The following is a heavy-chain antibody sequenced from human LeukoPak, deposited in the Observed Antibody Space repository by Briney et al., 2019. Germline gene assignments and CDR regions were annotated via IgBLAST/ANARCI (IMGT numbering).Heavy chain of an antibody. D-gene: IGHD3-10*01. V-gene: IGHV4-30-4*08. CDR2: IYYSGST. J-gene: IGHJ4*02. Sequence: SETLSLTCTVSGGSISSGDYYWSWIRQPPGKGLEWIGYIYYSGSTYYNPSLKSQVTISVDTSKNQFSLKLSSVTAADTAVYYCARLDSGSYVGYWGQGTLVTVSS. CDR1: GGSISSGDYY. CDR3: ARLDSGSYVGY.